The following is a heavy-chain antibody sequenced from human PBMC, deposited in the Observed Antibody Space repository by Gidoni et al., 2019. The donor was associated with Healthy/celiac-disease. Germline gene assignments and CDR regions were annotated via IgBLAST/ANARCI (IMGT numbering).Heavy chain of an antibody. D-gene: IGHD6-13*01. CDR3: ARGGISIAAAYYYYGMDV. CDR1: GGSISRYY. CDR2: IYYSGST. V-gene: IGHV4-59*01. J-gene: IGHJ6*02. Sequence: QVQLQESGPGLVKPSETLSLNCPVPGGSISRYYWSWIRQPPGKGLEWIGYIYYSGSTNYNPSLKSRVTISVDTSKNQFSLKLSSVTAADTAVYYCARGGISIAAAYYYYGMDVWGQGTTVTVSS.